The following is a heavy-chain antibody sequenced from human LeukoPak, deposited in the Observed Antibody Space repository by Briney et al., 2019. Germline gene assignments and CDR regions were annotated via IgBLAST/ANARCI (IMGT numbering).Heavy chain of an antibody. CDR2: IYYGGST. CDR1: GGSISSGDYY. Sequence: SETLSLTYTVSGGSISSGDYYWSWIRQPPGKGLEWIGYIYYGGSTYYNPSLKSRVTISVDTSKNQFSLKLSSVTAADTAVYYCARRKSYYDSSGYYHGLFDYWGQGTLVTVSS. V-gene: IGHV4-30-4*01. J-gene: IGHJ4*02. D-gene: IGHD3-22*01. CDR3: ARRKSYYDSSGYYHGLFDY.